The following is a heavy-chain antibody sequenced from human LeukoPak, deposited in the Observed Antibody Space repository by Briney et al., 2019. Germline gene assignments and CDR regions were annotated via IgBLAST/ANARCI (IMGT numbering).Heavy chain of an antibody. CDR3: ARGRLHGTGWFGRNWYFDL. CDR1: GFTVSSNY. CDR2: IYSGGST. Sequence: GGSLRLSCAASGFTVSSNYMSWVRQAPGKGLEWVSVIYSGGSTYYSDSVKGRFTISRDNSRNTLYLQMNSLRGEDTAVYYCARGRLHGTGWFGRNWYFDLWGRGTLVTVSS. J-gene: IGHJ2*01. D-gene: IGHD6-19*01. V-gene: IGHV3-66*01.